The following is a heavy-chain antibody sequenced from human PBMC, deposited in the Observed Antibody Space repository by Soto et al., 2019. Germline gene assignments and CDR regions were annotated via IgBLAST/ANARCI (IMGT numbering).Heavy chain of an antibody. CDR1: GYTCTSYG. CDR2: INAGNGNT. CDR3: ARGGIFDSSGYYYFSAFDI. V-gene: IGHV1-3*01. D-gene: IGHD3-22*01. Sequence: ASVKVSCKASGYTCTSYGISWVRQAPGQRLEWMGWINAGNGNTKYSQKFQGRVTITRDTSASTAYMELSSLRSEDTAVYYCARGGIFDSSGYYYFSAFDIWGQGTMVTVSS. J-gene: IGHJ3*02.